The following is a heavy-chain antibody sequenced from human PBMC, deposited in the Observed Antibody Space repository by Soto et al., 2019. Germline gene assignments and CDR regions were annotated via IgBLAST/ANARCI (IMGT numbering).Heavy chain of an antibody. CDR1: GGTFSSYT. J-gene: IGHJ6*02. CDR3: ASPMSSGYYYGMDV. D-gene: IGHD3-10*01. CDR2: IIPILGIA. Sequence: QVQLVQSGAEVKKPGSSVKVSCKASGGTFSSYTISWVRQAPGQGLEWMGRIIPILGIANYAQKFQGRVTITADKSTSTAYMELSSLRSEDTAVYYCASPMSSGYYYGMDVWGQGTTATVSS. V-gene: IGHV1-69*02.